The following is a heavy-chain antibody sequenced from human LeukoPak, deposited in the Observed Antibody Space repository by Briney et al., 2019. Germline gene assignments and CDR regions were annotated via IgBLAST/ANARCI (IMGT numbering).Heavy chain of an antibody. CDR3: ARGGSLFYYYYYMDV. CDR2: IYTSGST. J-gene: IGHJ6*03. Sequence: SETLSLTCTVSGGSISSYYWSWVRQPAGKGLEWVGRIYTSGSTNYNPSLKSRVTMSVDPSKNQFSLKLSSVTAADTAVYYCARGGSLFYYYYYMDVWGKGTTVTISS. D-gene: IGHD3-16*01. CDR1: GGSISSYY. V-gene: IGHV4-4*07.